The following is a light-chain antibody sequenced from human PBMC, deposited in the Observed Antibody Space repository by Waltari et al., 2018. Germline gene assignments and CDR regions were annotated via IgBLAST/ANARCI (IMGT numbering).Light chain of an antibody. J-gene: IGLJ3*02. CDR3: STWDDSLNGRV. V-gene: IGLV1-44*01. CDR2: TDN. Sequence: QSVLTQPPSASGTPGQGVTISCSGSSSNIGKNTVSWYQQFPGTAPKLLIHTDNQRPSGVPYRFSGSKAGTSASLAISGLQSEDQGHYYCSTWDDSLNGRVFGGGTEVTVL. CDR1: SSNIGKNT.